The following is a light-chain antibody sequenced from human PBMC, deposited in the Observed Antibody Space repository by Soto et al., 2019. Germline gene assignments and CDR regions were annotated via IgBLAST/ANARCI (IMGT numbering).Light chain of an antibody. CDR3: AAWDDSLNGYV. CDR2: SNS. V-gene: IGLV1-44*01. J-gene: IGLJ1*01. CDR1: SSNIGAGYD. Sequence: QSVLTQPPSVSGAPGQRVTISCTGSSSNIGAGYDVHWYQQLPGTAPKVLIYSNSQRPSGVPDRFSGSKSGTSASLAISGLQSEDEADYYCAAWDDSLNGYVFGTGTKLTVL.